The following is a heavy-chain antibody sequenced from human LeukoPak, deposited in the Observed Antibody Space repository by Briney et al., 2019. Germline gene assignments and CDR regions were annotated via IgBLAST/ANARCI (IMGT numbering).Heavy chain of an antibody. Sequence: SQTLSLTCTVSGGAISSGSYYWSWIRQPAGKGLEWIGRIYTSGSTNYNPYLKSRVTISVDTSKNQFSLKLSSVTPPDTAVNYCARGIDYGGQETLVTVS. CDR1: GGAISSGSYY. J-gene: IGHJ4*02. CDR3: ARGIDY. D-gene: IGHD1-26*01. CDR2: IYTSGST. V-gene: IGHV4-61*02.